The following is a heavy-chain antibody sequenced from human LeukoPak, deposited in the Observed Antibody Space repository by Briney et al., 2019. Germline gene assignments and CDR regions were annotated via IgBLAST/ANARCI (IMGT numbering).Heavy chain of an antibody. CDR2: IKQDGSEK. V-gene: IGHV3-7*01. Sequence: GGSLRLSCAASGFTFSNYWMSWVRQAPGKGLEWVASIKQDGSEKYYVDSVKGRFTISRDNAKNSLYLQMNSLRAEDTAVYYCARSFIGGATSQPRRDYFDYWGQGTLVTVSS. CDR1: GFTFSNYW. CDR3: ARSFIGGATSQPRRDYFDY. D-gene: IGHD1-26*01. J-gene: IGHJ4*02.